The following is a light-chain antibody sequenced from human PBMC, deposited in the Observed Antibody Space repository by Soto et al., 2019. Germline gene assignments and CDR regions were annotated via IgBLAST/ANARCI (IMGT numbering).Light chain of an antibody. J-gene: IGLJ1*01. V-gene: IGLV2-11*01. CDR2: DVS. CDR1: SSDVGGYSY. CDR3: CSYAGSYTLYI. Sequence: QSALTKPRSWTGFPGQSVTISSTGTSSDVGGYSYVSWFQQHPGKAPKLMINDVSKRPSGVPDRFSGSKTGNTASLTISGLQAEDEADYYCCSYAGSYTLYIFGTGTKVTVL.